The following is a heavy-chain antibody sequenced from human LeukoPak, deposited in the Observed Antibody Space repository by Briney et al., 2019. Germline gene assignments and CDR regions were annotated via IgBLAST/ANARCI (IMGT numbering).Heavy chain of an antibody. Sequence: GESLKISCKGSGNSFTTSWIGWVRQMPGKGLEWMGIIYVGDSDTRYRPSFQGQVTISADKSPNTAYLQWSSLKASDTAMYYCARVVDYDTSGYQTKNWFDPWGQGTLVTVSS. V-gene: IGHV5-51*01. J-gene: IGHJ5*02. D-gene: IGHD3-22*01. CDR1: GNSFTTSW. CDR2: IYVGDSDT. CDR3: ARVVDYDTSGYQTKNWFDP.